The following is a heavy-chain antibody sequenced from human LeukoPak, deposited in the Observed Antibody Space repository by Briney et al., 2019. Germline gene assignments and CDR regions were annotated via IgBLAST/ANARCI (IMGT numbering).Heavy chain of an antibody. CDR3: ARDLGDYYGSGSYINWFDP. CDR1: GGSISSYY. J-gene: IGHJ5*02. Sequence: SETLSLTCSVSGGSISSYYWSWIRQPAGKGLEWIGRIYTSGSTNYNPSLKSRVTISVDTSKNQFSLKLSSVTAADTAVYYCARDLGDYYGSGSYINWFDPWGQGTLVTVSS. D-gene: IGHD3-10*01. V-gene: IGHV4-4*07. CDR2: IYTSGST.